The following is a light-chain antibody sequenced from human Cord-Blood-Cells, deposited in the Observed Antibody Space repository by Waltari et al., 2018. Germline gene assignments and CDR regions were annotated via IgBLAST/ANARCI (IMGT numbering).Light chain of an antibody. V-gene: IGKV1-39*01. CDR2: AAS. Sequence: DIQMTQSPSSLSASVGDRVTITCRASQRISSYLNWYQQKPGKAPKLLIYAASSLQSGVPSRFSGSGSVTDFTLTISSQQPEDFATYYCQQSDSTPWTFGQGTKVEIK. CDR3: QQSDSTPWT. CDR1: QRISSY. J-gene: IGKJ1*01.